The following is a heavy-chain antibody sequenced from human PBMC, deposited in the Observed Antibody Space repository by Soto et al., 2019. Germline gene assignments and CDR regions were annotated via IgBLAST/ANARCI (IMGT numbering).Heavy chain of an antibody. CDR3: AKGRYSTTLYYSDY. CDR2: ISGSGGTT. J-gene: IGHJ4*02. CDR1: GFRFSIYA. D-gene: IGHD6-13*01. V-gene: IGHV3-23*01. Sequence: GGSLRLSCAGSGFRFSIYAMSWVRQAPGKGLEWVSTISGSGGTTYYADSVKGRFTVFRDNSQNTLYLQMDGLTADDTAVYHCAKGRYSTTLYYSDYWGQGSRVTVSS.